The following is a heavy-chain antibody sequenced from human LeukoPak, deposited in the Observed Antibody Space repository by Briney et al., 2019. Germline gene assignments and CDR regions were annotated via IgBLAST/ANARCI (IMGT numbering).Heavy chain of an antibody. V-gene: IGHV3-53*01. CDR1: GFTVSSNY. D-gene: IGHD1-26*01. CDR2: IYSGGST. J-gene: IGHJ4*02. Sequence: GGSLRLSCAASGFTVSSNYMSWVRQAPGKGLEWVSVIYSGGSTYYADSVKGRFTISRDNSKNTLYLQMNSLRAEDTAVYYCASTEWELAPFDYWGQGTLVTVSS. CDR3: ASTEWELAPFDY.